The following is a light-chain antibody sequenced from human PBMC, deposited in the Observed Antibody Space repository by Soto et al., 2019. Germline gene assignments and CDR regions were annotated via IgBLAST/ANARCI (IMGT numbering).Light chain of an antibody. J-gene: IGKJ4*01. CDR2: AAS. Sequence: DIQMTQSPSSLSASVGDRVTITCRASQTISSYLNWYQQKPGKAPKLLIYAASSLQSGVPSRFSGSASGTDFTLTISSLQTEDFASYCCQDSNITALTFGGG. CDR1: QTISSY. V-gene: IGKV1-39*01. CDR3: QDSNITALT.